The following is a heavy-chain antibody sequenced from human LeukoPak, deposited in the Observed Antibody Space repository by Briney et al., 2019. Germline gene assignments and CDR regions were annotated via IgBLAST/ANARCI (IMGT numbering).Heavy chain of an antibody. CDR3: ARDLGRYYYYMDV. Sequence: PGGSLRLSCAASGCTFSSYWMSWVRQAPGKGLEWVANIKQDGSEKYYVDSVKGRFTISRDNAKNSLYLQMNSLRAEDTAVYYCARDLGRYYYYMDVWGKGTTVTVSS. D-gene: IGHD1-26*01. V-gene: IGHV3-7*01. CDR2: IKQDGSEK. CDR1: GCTFSSYW. J-gene: IGHJ6*03.